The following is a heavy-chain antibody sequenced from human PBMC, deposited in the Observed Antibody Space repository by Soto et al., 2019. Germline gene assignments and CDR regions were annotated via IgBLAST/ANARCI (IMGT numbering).Heavy chain of an antibody. CDR1: GYTFPRHG. J-gene: IGHJ6*02. CDR2: ISAYNGNT. V-gene: IGHV1-18*04. CDR3: ARDPEDDFWSGYFYYGIDV. Sequence: ASVKVACKASGYTFPRHGSRWVRQAPGQGLEWMGWISAYNGNTNYAQKLQGRVSMTTDTSTSTAYMELRSLRSDDTAVYYCARDPEDDFWSGYFYYGIDVWGQETTV. D-gene: IGHD3-3*01.